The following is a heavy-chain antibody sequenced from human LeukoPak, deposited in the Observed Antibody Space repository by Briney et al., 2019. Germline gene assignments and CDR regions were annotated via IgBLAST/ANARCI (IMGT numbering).Heavy chain of an antibody. J-gene: IGHJ5*02. V-gene: IGHV1-46*01. CDR3: AREQNHGFIPAASPRFDP. CDR2: INPSGGST. CDR1: GYTFTSYY. Sequence: GASVKVSCKASGYTFTSYYMHWVRQAPGQGLEWMGIINPSGGSTSYAQKFQGRVTMTRDMSTSTVYMELSSLRSEDTAVYYCAREQNHGFIPAASPRFDPWGQGTLVTVSS. D-gene: IGHD2-2*01.